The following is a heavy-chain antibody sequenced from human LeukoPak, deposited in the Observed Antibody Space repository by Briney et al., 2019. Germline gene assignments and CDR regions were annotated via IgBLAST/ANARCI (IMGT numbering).Heavy chain of an antibody. CDR1: GGSISSYY. D-gene: IGHD2-15*01. CDR3: ARGAVVAATPHWFDP. Sequence: SETLSLTCTVSGGSISSYYWSWIRQPPGKGLEWIGYIYYSGSTNYNPSLKSRVTISVDTSKNQFSLKLSSVTAADTAVYYCARGAVVAATPHWFDPWGQGTLVTVSS. CDR2: IYYSGST. J-gene: IGHJ5*02. V-gene: IGHV4-59*12.